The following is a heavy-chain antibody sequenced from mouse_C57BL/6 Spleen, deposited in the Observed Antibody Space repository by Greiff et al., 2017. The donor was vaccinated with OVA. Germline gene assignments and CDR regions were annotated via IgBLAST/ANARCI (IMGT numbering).Heavy chain of an antibody. J-gene: IGHJ3*01. V-gene: IGHV5-16*01. CDR1: GFTFSDYY. CDR2: INYDGSST. D-gene: IGHD2-4*01. Sequence: EVNVVESEGGLVQPGSSMKLSCTASGFTFSDYYMAWVRQVPEKGLEWVANINYDGSSTYYLDSLKSRFIISRDNAKNILYLQMSSLKSEDTATYYCAREDDYGEAWFAYWGQGTLVTVSA. CDR3: AREDDYGEAWFAY.